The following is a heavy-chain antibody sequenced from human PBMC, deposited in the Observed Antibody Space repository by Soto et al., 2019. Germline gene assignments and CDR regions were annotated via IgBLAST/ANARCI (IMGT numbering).Heavy chain of an antibody. CDR2: MNPNSGNT. J-gene: IGHJ3*02. V-gene: IGHV1-8*01. CDR1: GYTVTSYD. Sequence: ASVKVSCKASGYTVTSYDINWVRQATGQGLEWMGWMNPNSGNTGYAQKFQGRVTMTRNTSISTAYMELSSLRSEDTAVYYCASHYYGSGSHDAFDICDPGTMGTVSS. D-gene: IGHD3-10*01. CDR3: ASHYYGSGSHDAFDI.